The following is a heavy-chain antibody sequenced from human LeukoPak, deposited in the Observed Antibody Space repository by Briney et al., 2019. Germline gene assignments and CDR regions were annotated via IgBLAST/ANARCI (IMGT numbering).Heavy chain of an antibody. J-gene: IGHJ5*02. CDR3: ATDHSMANTAWWFDP. CDR1: GYTITNNY. Sequence: ASVKVSCKASGYTITNNYMHWVRQAPGQGLEWMGVINPSGTGTSYAQKFQGRITMSRDTSTGTVYMELSSLRSEDTAFYYCATDHSMANTAWWFDPWGQGTLATVSS. D-gene: IGHD5-24*01. V-gene: IGHV1-46*01. CDR2: INPSGTGT.